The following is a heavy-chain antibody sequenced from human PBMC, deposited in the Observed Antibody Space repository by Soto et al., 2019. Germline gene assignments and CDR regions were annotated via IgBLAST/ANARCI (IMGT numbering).Heavy chain of an antibody. CDR2: IYYSGST. CDR1: GGSISSSSYY. CDR3: ARPLLDTMVRGVIITNWFDP. V-gene: IGHV4-39*01. Sequence: SETLSLTCTVSGGSISSSSYYWGWIRQPPGKGLEWIGSIYYSGSTYYNPSLKSRVTISVDTSKNQFSLKLSSVTAADTAVYYCARPLLDTMVRGVIITNWFDPWGQGTLVTV. J-gene: IGHJ5*02. D-gene: IGHD3-10*01.